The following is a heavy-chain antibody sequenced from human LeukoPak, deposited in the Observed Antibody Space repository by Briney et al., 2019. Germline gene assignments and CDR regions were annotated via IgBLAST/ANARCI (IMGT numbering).Heavy chain of an antibody. V-gene: IGHV4-59*01. CDR3: ARGSGRGGTFDI. Sequence: SETLSLTCTVSGGSINSNYWSWIRQPPGKELEWIAYIYYSGSTNYNPSLKSRVTISVDTSKNQFSLKVISVTAADTAVYYCARGSGRGGTFDIWGQGTMVTVFS. CDR2: IYYSGST. D-gene: IGHD1-26*01. J-gene: IGHJ3*02. CDR1: GGSINSNY.